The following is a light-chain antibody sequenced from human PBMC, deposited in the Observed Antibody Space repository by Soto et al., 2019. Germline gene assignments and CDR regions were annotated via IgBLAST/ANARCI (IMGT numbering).Light chain of an antibody. V-gene: IGKV1-5*01. Sequence: DLPMTQSPSTLSASVGDRVTITCRASQSIDSSLAWYQQKPRKGPKLLIYDASTLESGVPSRFSGSGLGTEFALTISSLQPDDFATFYCQQYNSYGTFGQGTKLEI. CDR2: DAS. J-gene: IGKJ2*01. CDR1: QSIDSS. CDR3: QQYNSYGT.